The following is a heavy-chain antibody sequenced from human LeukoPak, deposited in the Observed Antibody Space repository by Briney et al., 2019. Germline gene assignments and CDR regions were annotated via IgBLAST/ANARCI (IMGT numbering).Heavy chain of an antibody. J-gene: IGHJ4*02. CDR1: GYTFTSYD. CDR3: ARARAVAATTDY. D-gene: IGHD6-19*01. V-gene: IGHV1-8*01. CDR2: MNPNSGNT. Sequence: ASVKVSCKASGYTFTSYDINWVRQATGQGLEWMGWMNPNSGNTGYAQKFQGRVTMTRKSSISTAYMELSRLRSEDTAVYYGARARAVAATTDYWGQGALVTVSS.